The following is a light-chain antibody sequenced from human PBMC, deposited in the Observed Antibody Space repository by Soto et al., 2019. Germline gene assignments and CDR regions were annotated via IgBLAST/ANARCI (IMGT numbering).Light chain of an antibody. CDR2: GAS. Sequence: EIELTQPPGTLSLSPGERATLSCSPSQSLSSNYLAWYQQKPGQAPRLLIYGASSRATGIPDRFSGSGSGTDFTLTISRLEPEDFAVFYCHQCDSSPWTFGQGTKVDIK. CDR3: HQCDSSPWT. V-gene: IGKV3-20*01. J-gene: IGKJ1*01. CDR1: QSLSSNY.